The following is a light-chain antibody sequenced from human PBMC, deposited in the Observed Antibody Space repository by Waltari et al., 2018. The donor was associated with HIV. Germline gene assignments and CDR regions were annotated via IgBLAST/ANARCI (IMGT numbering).Light chain of an antibody. Sequence: QSVLTQPPSASGTPGQRVTISCSGTTSNVGTNFVSWYQHLPGAAPNLLRYWYNRRPAGVPERFSGSKSGASAALAISGRRSEDEGDYYCATWDGSLGAFFVFGVGTKVTVL. J-gene: IGLJ1*01. CDR2: WYN. V-gene: IGLV1-47*01. CDR3: ATWDGSLGAFFV. CDR1: TSNVGTNF.